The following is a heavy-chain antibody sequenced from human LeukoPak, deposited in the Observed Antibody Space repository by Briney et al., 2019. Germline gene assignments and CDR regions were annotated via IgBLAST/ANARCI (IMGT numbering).Heavy chain of an antibody. Sequence: GGSVRLSCAASGFTFSSYGMHWVRQAPGKGLEWVAFIRYDGSNKYYADSVKGRFTISRDNSKNTLYLQMNSLRAEDTAVYYCARRGFGGYYFDYWGQGTLVTVSS. V-gene: IGHV3-30*02. J-gene: IGHJ4*02. CDR3: ARRGFGGYYFDY. D-gene: IGHD3-10*01. CDR1: GFTFSSYG. CDR2: IRYDGSNK.